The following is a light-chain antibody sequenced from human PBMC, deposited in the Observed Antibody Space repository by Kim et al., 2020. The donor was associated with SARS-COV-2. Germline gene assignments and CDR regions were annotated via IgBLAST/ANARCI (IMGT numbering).Light chain of an antibody. Sequence: EIVLTQSPGTLSLSPGERATLSCRASQSVTSSYLALYQQKPGQPPRLLIYGASNRATGIPDRFSGSGSGTDFTLTISRLESEDLAVYYCQQYGTSLRTFVQGSKVVIK. CDR2: GAS. J-gene: IGKJ1*01. CDR3: QQYGTSLRT. V-gene: IGKV3-20*01. CDR1: QSVTSSY.